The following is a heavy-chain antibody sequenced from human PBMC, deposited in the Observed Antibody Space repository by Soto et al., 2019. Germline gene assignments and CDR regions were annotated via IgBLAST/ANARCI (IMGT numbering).Heavy chain of an antibody. J-gene: IGHJ4*02. CDR3: AKDPYDWNYYYFDF. CDR1: GFTFSSYA. Sequence: TGGSLRLSCTASGFTFSSYAMSWVRQAPGKGLEWVSSISGSGGSAYYADSVKGRFTISRDNSKNTLHLQMNSLRAEDTAVYYCAKDPYDWNYYYFDFWGQGTLVTVSS. V-gene: IGHV3-23*01. D-gene: IGHD1-7*01. CDR2: ISGSGGSA.